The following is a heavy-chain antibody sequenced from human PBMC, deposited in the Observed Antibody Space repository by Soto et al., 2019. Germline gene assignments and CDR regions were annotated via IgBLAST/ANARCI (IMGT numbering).Heavy chain of an antibody. V-gene: IGHV4-39*01. J-gene: IGHJ4*02. CDR3: ARQRTSVVTQAYFDS. CDR1: GDSINNRSYY. Sequence: LSLTCTVTGDSINNRSYYWGWIRQPPGKGLEWIGSIYYSGSTYNNPSLKSRVSMSVDTSKNQFSLKLRSVTAADTALYYCARQRTSVVTQAYFDSWGQGSLVTVSS. CDR2: IYYSGST. D-gene: IGHD2-21*02.